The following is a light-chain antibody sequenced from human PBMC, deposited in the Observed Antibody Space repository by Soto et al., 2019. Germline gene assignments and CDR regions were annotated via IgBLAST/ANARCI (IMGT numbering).Light chain of an antibody. J-gene: IGKJ1*01. CDR1: QSVSSSY. CDR3: QQYGSSSWT. V-gene: IGKV3-20*01. CDR2: GAS. Sequence: EIVLTQSPGTLSLSPGESATLSCRASQSVSSSYLAWYQQKPGQATRLLIYGASSRATGIPDRFSGRGSGTEFTLTISRLEPEDFAVYYCQQYGSSSWTVGQGTKVDIK.